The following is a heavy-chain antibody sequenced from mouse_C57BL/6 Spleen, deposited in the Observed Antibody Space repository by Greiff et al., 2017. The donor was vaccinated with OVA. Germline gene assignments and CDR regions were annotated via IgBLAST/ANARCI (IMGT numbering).Heavy chain of an antibody. Sequence: EVKLVESGPELVKPGDSVKISCKASGYSFTGYFMNWVMQSHGKSLEWIGRINPYNGDTFYNQKFKGKATLTVDKSSSTAHMELRSLTSEDSAVYYCARYVFDYWGQGTTLTVSS. CDR2: INPYNGDT. CDR1: GYSFTGYF. V-gene: IGHV1-20*01. J-gene: IGHJ2*01. CDR3: ARYVFDY.